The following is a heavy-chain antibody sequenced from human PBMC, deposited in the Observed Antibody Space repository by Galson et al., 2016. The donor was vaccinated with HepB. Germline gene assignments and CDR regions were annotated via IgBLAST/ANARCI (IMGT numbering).Heavy chain of an antibody. J-gene: IGHJ5*01. D-gene: IGHD6-19*01. CDR3: ARHRYTSGWYTLDS. Sequence: SETLSLTCGVSGGSLSGHYWNWIRQCPGKGLEWIGEITDSGSTNYNATLKSRVPISIDTPKNQFTLKLDSVTAADTAIYYCARHRYTSGWYTLDSWGHGTLVTVSS. V-gene: IGHV4-34*01. CDR2: ITDSGST. CDR1: GGSLSGHY.